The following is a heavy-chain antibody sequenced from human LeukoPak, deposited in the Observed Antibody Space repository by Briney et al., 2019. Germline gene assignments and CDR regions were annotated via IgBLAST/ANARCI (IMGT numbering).Heavy chain of an antibody. CDR1: GGSISSYY. V-gene: IGHV4-4*07. D-gene: IGHD3-10*01. CDR2: IYTLGNT. CDR3: AREGIRGGFDY. J-gene: IGHJ4*02. Sequence: SETLSLTCTVSGGSISSYYWSWIRQPAGEGLEWIGRIYTLGNTNYNPSLKSRVTISVDTSKNQVSLNLSSMTAADTAVYYCAREGIRGGFDYWGQGTLVAASS.